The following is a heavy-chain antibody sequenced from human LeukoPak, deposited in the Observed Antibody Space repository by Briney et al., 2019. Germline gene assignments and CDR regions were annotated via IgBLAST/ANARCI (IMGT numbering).Heavy chain of an antibody. D-gene: IGHD1-7*01. Sequence: SETLSLTCTVSGGSISSYYWSWIRQPAGKGLEWIGRIYSSGSTDYNPSLKSRVTMSVDTSKNKFSLKLSSVTAADTAVYYCARGVTNYNWFDPRGQGTLVTVSS. V-gene: IGHV4-4*07. CDR3: ARGVTNYNWFDP. J-gene: IGHJ5*02. CDR1: GGSISSYY. CDR2: IYSSGST.